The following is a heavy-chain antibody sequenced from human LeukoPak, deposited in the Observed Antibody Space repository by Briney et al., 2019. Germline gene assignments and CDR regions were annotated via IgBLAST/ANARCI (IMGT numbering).Heavy chain of an antibody. J-gene: IGHJ4*02. Sequence: PGGSLRLSCAASGFTFSSYSMNWVRQAPGKGLEWVSSISSSSSYVYYADSVKGRFTISRDNAKNSLYLQMNSLRAEDTAVYYCARASVTRHESIAVTYFDYWGQGTLVTVSS. D-gene: IGHD6-19*01. V-gene: IGHV3-21*01. CDR3: ARASVTRHESIAVTYFDY. CDR1: GFTFSSYS. CDR2: ISSSSSYV.